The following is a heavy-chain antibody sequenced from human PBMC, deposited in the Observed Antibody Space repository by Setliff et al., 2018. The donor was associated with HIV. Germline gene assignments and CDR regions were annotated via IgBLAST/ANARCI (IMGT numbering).Heavy chain of an antibody. CDR3: ARTRGYTYGYIDS. V-gene: IGHV4-39*01. CDR2: IYYSGST. CDR1: GDSTSSSSSY. J-gene: IGHJ4*02. Sequence: KTSETLSLTCTVSGDSTSSSSSYWGWIRQPPGKGLEWIGSIYYSGSTYYNPSLKRRVTISVDTSKNQFSLKLNSVTAADTAVYYCARTRGYTYGYIDSWAQGTLVTVSS. D-gene: IGHD5-18*01.